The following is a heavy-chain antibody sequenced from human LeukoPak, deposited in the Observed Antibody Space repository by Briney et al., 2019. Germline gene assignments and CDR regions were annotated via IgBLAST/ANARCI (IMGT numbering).Heavy chain of an antibody. Sequence: ASVKVSCKASGYTFTSYYMHWVRQAPGQGLEWMGIINPSGGSTSYAQKFQGRVTMTRDTSTSTVYMELSSLRSEDTAVYYCASDFTIFGVVNGGQGTLVTVSS. D-gene: IGHD3-3*01. CDR3: ASDFTIFGVVN. J-gene: IGHJ4*02. V-gene: IGHV1-46*03. CDR1: GYTFTSYY. CDR2: INPSGGST.